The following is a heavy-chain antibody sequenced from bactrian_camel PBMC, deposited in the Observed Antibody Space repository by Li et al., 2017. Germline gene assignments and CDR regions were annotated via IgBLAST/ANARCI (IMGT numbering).Heavy chain of an antibody. D-gene: IGHD2*01. V-gene: IGHV3S54*01. J-gene: IGHJ4*01. CDR3: AACATSTSFSY. CDR1: GYINSRRC. Sequence: HVQLVESGGGSVQAGGSLRLSCAAPGYINSRRCIGWFRQAPGKEREGVASIYSRGGTTNYIDSVKGRFTISRDNAKNTLYLQMDTLKTEDTAVYYCAACATSTSFSYWGQGTQVTVS. CDR2: IYSRGGTT.